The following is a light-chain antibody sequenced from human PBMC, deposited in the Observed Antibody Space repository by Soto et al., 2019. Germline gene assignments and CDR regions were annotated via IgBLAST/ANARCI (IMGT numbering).Light chain of an antibody. CDR3: QQYGSSPPWT. V-gene: IGKV3-20*01. CDR1: QDINTY. Sequence: EVVLTQSPATLSLSPGEKAILSCRASQDINTYLGWYQQKPGQPPRLLIYDASNRATGIPDRFSGSGSGTDFTLTISRLEPEDFAVYYCQQYGSSPPWTFGQGTRLEIK. J-gene: IGKJ5*01. CDR2: DAS.